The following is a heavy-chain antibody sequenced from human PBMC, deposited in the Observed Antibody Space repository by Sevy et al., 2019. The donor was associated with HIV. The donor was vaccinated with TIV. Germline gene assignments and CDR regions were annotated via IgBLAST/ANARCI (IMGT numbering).Heavy chain of an antibody. Sequence: GGSLRLSCVASGFTFSDYAMSWVRQAPGKGLEWVSSLFGGGHGANYADSVKGRFIISCNNSRNMLSLQLTSLRAEDAAVYYCAKMEGQLVSEYYFDYWGQGILVTVSS. CDR2: LFGGGHGA. J-gene: IGHJ4*02. CDR3: AKMEGQLVSEYYFDY. CDR1: GFTFSDYA. V-gene: IGHV3-23*01. D-gene: IGHD6-13*01.